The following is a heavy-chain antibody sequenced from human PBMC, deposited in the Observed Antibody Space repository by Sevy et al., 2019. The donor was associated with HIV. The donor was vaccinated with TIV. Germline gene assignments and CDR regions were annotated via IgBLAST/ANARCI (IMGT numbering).Heavy chain of an antibody. D-gene: IGHD3-10*01. CDR3: AKDTTTVSYYGSGSYVDY. Sequence: GGSLRLSCAASGFTFSSYGMHWVRQAPGKGLEWVAVISYDGSNKYYADSVKGRFTISRDNSKNTLYLQMNSLRAEDTAGYYCAKDTTTVSYYGSGSYVDYWGQGTLVTVSS. V-gene: IGHV3-30*18. CDR1: GFTFSSYG. J-gene: IGHJ4*02. CDR2: ISYDGSNK.